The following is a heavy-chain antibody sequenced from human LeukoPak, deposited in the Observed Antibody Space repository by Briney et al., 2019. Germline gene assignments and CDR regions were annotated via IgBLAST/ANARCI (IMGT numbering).Heavy chain of an antibody. Sequence: SETLSLTCAVYGGSFSGYYWSWIRQPPGKGLEWIGEINHSGSTNYNPSLKSRVTISVDTSKNQFSLKLSSVTAAATAVYYCARALWFGELLPNHYGMDVWGQGTTVTVSS. CDR3: ARALWFGELLPNHYGMDV. J-gene: IGHJ6*02. CDR1: GGSFSGYY. V-gene: IGHV4-34*01. D-gene: IGHD3-10*01. CDR2: INHSGST.